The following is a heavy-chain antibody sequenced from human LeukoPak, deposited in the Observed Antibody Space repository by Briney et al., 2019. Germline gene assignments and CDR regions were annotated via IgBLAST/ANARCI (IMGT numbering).Heavy chain of an antibody. J-gene: IGHJ6*03. CDR1: GFTFSIYA. D-gene: IGHD2-8*01. Sequence: PGGSLRLSCAASGFTFSIYAMTWVRQAPGKGLEWVSAISYSGGSTYYADSVKGRFTISRDISKNTLYLQMSSLRTEDTALYYCARDTAWYTTQYYIDVWGKGTTVSVSS. CDR3: ARDTAWYTTQYYIDV. V-gene: IGHV3-23*01. CDR2: ISYSGGST.